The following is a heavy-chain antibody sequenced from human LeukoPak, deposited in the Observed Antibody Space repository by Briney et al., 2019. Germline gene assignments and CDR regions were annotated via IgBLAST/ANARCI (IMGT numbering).Heavy chain of an antibody. J-gene: IGHJ4*02. Sequence: SETLSLTCTVSGGSISSNTYYWGWIRQPPGKGLEWIGYIYYSGSTNYNPSLKSRVTISVDTSKNQFSLKLSSVTAADTAVYYCARDQGDGYNYAYWGQGTLVTVSS. D-gene: IGHD5-24*01. CDR3: ARDQGDGYNYAY. V-gene: IGHV4-61*01. CDR2: IYYSGST. CDR1: GGSISSNTYY.